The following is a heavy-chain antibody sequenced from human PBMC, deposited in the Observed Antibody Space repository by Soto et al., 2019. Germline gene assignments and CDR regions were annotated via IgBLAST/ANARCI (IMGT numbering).Heavy chain of an antibody. V-gene: IGHV4-4*02. CDR1: GGSISSSNW. D-gene: IGHD6-6*01. CDR3: ARGPRIAARWCLAS. Sequence: QVQLQESGPGLVKPSGTLSLTCAVSGGSISSSNWWSWVRQPPGKGLEWIGEIYHSGSTNCHPSRTSRVTISVDKSKNPFSLKRSSVTAADTAVYYCARGPRIAARWCLASWGQGTLVTVSS. J-gene: IGHJ5*02. CDR2: IYHSGST.